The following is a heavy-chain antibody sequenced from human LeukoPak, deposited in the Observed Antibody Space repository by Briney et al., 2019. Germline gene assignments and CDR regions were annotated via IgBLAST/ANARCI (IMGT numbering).Heavy chain of an antibody. CDR3: ARCTSGSNLSPYYLYLDL. V-gene: IGHV4-59*08. CDR1: GGSISSYY. CDR2: MVYSVNIGNT. J-gene: IGHJ6*03. Sequence: RSDTLSLTCTVSGGSISSYYWTWIRQPPGKGLEWIGYMVYSVNIGNTNYNTSLKSRVTISVDTSKNEVSLKLDSVTAADTAVYYCARCTSGSNLSPYYLYLDLWGKGST. D-gene: IGHD3-10*01.